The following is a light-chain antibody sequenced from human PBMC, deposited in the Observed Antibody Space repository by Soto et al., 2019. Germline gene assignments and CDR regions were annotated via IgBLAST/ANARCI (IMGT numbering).Light chain of an antibody. J-gene: IGLJ1*01. V-gene: IGLV2-11*01. CDR3: YSYAGNSYV. CDR1: SSDVGGYNY. Sequence: QSVLTQPRSVYGSPGQSVTISCTGTSSDVGGYNYVSWYQQLPGKAPKLMIYDVGKRPSGVPDRFSGSKSGNTASLTISGLQAEDEADYYCYSYAGNSYVFGTGTKVTVL. CDR2: DVG.